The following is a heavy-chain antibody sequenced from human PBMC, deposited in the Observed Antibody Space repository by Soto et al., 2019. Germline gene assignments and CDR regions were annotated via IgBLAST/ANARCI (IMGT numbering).Heavy chain of an antibody. D-gene: IGHD6-19*01. J-gene: IGHJ4*02. CDR1: GFTFSSYS. CDR2: ISSNGGST. V-gene: IGHV3-64D*06. Sequence: PGGSLRLSCSASGFTFSSYSMHWVRQAPGKGLEYVSAISSNGGSTYYADSVRGRFTISRDNATNTLYLQMSTLRAEDTAGYYCVKDKQWLVLDYWRQGPLVNVSS. CDR3: VKDKQWLVLDY.